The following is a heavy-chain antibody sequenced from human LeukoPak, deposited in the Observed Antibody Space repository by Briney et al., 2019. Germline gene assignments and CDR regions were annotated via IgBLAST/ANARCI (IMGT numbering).Heavy chain of an antibody. CDR2: ITNGGGST. CDR1: GFTFSSYA. Sequence: HTGGSLRLSCAASGFTFSSYAMTWVRQAPGKGLEWVSGITNGGGSTYYADSVKGRFTISRDNSRNTLYLQMNSLRAEDAAVYYCSRPFDSWGQGTLVTVSS. CDR3: SRPFDS. V-gene: IGHV3-23*01. J-gene: IGHJ4*02.